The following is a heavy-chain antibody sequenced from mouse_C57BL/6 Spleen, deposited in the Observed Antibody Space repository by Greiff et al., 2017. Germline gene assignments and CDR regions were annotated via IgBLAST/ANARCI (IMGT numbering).Heavy chain of an antibody. Sequence: VKLQQSGAELVRPGASVTLSCKASGYTFTDYEMHWVKQTPVHGLEWIGAIDPETGGTAYNQKFKGKAILTADKSSSTAYMELRSLTSEDSAVYYCTREISITTVVATDYWGQGTTLTVSS. CDR1: GYTFTDYE. J-gene: IGHJ2*01. V-gene: IGHV1-15*01. CDR2: IDPETGGT. CDR3: TREISITTVVATDY. D-gene: IGHD1-1*01.